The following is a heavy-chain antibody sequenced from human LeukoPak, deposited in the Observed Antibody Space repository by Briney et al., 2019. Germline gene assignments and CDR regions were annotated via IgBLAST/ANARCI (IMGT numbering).Heavy chain of an antibody. CDR1: GFTFSSYA. CDR3: AREGCSSTSCYHDY. D-gene: IGHD2-2*01. J-gene: IGHJ4*02. V-gene: IGHV3-23*01. Sequence: GGSLRLSCAASGFTFSSYAMSWVRQAPGKGLEWVSAISSGGGGTYYADSVKGRFTISRDNAKNTLYLQMNSLRAEDTAVYYCAREGCSSTSCYHDYWGQGTLVTVSS. CDR2: ISSGGGGT.